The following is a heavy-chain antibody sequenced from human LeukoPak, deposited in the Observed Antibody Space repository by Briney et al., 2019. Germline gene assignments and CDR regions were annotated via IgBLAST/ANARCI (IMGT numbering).Heavy chain of an antibody. CDR2: INANGGGT. Sequence: GGSLRLSCAASGFTFSNYAMHWVRQALGMGLEYVSAINANGGGTYYADSVKGRFTISRDNSKSTLYLQLGSLRAEDMAVYFCARVLLTGYYYGYWGQGTLVTVSS. CDR3: ARVLLTGYYYGY. J-gene: IGHJ4*02. D-gene: IGHD3-9*01. CDR1: GFTFSNYA. V-gene: IGHV3-64*02.